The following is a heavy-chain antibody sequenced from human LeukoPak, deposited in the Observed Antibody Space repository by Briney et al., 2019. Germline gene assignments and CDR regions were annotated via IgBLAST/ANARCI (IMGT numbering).Heavy chain of an antibody. J-gene: IGHJ4*02. D-gene: IGHD6-19*01. V-gene: IGHV4-4*07. CDR1: GGSLSSSY. Sequence: PSETLSLTCSVSGGSLSSSYWTWIRQPAGKGLEWIGLIYTSGRTNYNPSLKSRVTISVDTSKNQFSLKLSSVTGADTAVYHCARDGPQWLAAFDYWGQGTLVTVSS. CDR2: IYTSGRT. CDR3: ARDGPQWLAAFDY.